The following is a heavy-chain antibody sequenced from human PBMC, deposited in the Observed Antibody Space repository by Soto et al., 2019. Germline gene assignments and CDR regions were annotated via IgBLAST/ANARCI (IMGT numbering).Heavy chain of an antibody. CDR1: GFTFSSYS. D-gene: IGHD1-20*01. Sequence: PGGSLRLSCAASGFTFSSYSMTWVRQAPGKGLEWVANIKQDGSGTYYVDSVKGRFTISRDNAKNSLYLQMNSLRAEDTAVYYCARDAPPYNWNVENYFDYWGQGTLVTVSS. CDR3: ARDAPPYNWNVENYFDY. CDR2: IKQDGSGT. J-gene: IGHJ4*02. V-gene: IGHV3-7*03.